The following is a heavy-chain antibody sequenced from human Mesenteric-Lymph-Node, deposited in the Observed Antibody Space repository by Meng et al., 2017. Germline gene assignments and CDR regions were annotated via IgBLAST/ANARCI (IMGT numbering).Heavy chain of an antibody. CDR2: TSHSGST. Sequence: QVQWQESGPGLVKPPETLSRTCAVSGGSISRSDWWSWVRQPPGKGLEWIGETSHSGSTNYSPSLKSRVTISADTSKNQFSLKLTSVTAADTAVYYCAREAGGTASYDYWGQGTLVTVSS. CDR1: GGSISRSDW. V-gene: IGHV4-4*03. J-gene: IGHJ4*02. D-gene: IGHD5-18*01. CDR3: AREAGGTASYDY.